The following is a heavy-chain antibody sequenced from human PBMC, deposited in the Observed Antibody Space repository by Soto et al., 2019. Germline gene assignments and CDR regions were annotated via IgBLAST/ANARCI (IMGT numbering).Heavy chain of an antibody. CDR1: GFTFSTYS. CDR3: AREYTAWPLAYGLDV. Sequence: GGSLRLSCVGSGFTFSTYSINWVRQAPGKGLEWVSSISSRSDIYYADSVRGRFTISRDNAKNSVSLQINSLRAEDTAVYYCAREYTAWPLAYGLDVWGQGTTVTVSS. D-gene: IGHD2-2*02. V-gene: IGHV3-21*01. CDR2: ISSRSDI. J-gene: IGHJ6*02.